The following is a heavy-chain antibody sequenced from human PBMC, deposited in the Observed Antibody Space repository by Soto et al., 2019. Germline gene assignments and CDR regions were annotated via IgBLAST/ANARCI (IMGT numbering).Heavy chain of an antibody. CDR2: INPNGGST. Sequence: QVQLVQSGAEVKRPGASVKVSCKASGYTFTTYYMHWVRQAPGQGLEWLGIINPNGGSTTYAQKFQVRDNMTRDTATSTVYVELSSLRSEDTAVYYCARAGYCSGGTCFHGNFDYWGQGTLVTVSA. J-gene: IGHJ4*02. V-gene: IGHV1-46*01. CDR3: ARAGYCSGGTCFHGNFDY. CDR1: GYTFTTYY. D-gene: IGHD2-15*01.